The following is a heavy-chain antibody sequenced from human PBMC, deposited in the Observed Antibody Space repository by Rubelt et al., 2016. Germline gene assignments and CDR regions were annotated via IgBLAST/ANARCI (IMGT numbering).Heavy chain of an antibody. CDR3: ARMRNYYYSSGNYPYYYGLDV. CDR2: IFSNYEK. CDR1: G. J-gene: IGHJ6*02. D-gene: IGHD3-22*01. V-gene: IGHV2-26*01. Sequence: GVSWIRQPPGKALAWIAHIFSNYEKYYTTSLKSRLTVSKGTSQSQVVLSMTKMDPVDTATYYCARMRNYYYSSGNYPYYYGLDVWGQGTTVTVSS.